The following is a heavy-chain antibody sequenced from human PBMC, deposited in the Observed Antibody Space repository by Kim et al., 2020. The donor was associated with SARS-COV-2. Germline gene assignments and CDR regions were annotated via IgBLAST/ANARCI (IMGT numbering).Heavy chain of an antibody. J-gene: IGHJ4*02. CDR1: GFTLSSYS. CDR2: ISSSSSYI. CDR3: ARDRAPEAGYVAFDY. V-gene: IGHV3-21*01. D-gene: IGHD3-16*01. Sequence: GGSLRLSCAASGFTLSSYSMNWVRQAPGKGLEWVSSISSSSSYIYYADSVKGRFTISRDNAKNSLYLQMNSLRAEDTAVYYCARDRAPEAGYVAFDYWGQGTLVTVSS.